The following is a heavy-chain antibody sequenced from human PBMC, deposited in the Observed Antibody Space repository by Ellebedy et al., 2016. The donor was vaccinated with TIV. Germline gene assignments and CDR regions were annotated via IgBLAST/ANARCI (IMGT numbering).Heavy chain of an antibody. CDR2: INPNGEST. D-gene: IGHD3-22*01. J-gene: IGHJ4*02. CDR1: GYTFTNYY. CDR3: ARASGSGYYYAIDY. V-gene: IGHV1-46*01. Sequence: AASVKVSCKASGYTFTNYYIHWVRQAPGQGLEWMGIINPNGESTNYAQKFQGRVTMTRDTSTRTVYMELSSLRSDDTAVYYCARASGSGYYYAIDYWGPGTLVTVSS.